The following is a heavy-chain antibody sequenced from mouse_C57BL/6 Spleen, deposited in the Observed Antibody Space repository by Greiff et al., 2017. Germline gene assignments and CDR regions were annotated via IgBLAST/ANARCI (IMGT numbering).Heavy chain of an antibody. J-gene: IGHJ3*01. Sequence: QVQLQQPGAELVMPGASVKLSCKASGYTFTSYWMHWVKQRPGQGLEWIGEIDPSDSYTNYNQKFKGKSTLTVDKSSSTAYMQLSSLTSEDSAVYYCAREGIYGYAFADWGQGTLVTVSA. V-gene: IGHV1-69*01. CDR1: GYTFTSYW. D-gene: IGHD2-2*01. CDR2: IDPSDSYT. CDR3: AREGIYGYAFAD.